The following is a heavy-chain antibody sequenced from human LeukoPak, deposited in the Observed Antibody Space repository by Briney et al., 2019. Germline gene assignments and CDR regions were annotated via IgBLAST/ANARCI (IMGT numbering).Heavy chain of an antibody. CDR2: IYHSGST. CDR1: GGSISSSNR. CDR3: ARGRANCSGGSCYSVGHYYYYGMDV. Sequence: SETLSLTCAVSGGSISSSNRWSWVRQPPGKGLEWIGEIYHSGSTNYNPSLKSRVTISVDKSKNQFSLKLSSVTAADTAVYYCARGRANCSGGSCYSVGHYYYYGMDVWGQGTTVTVSS. V-gene: IGHV4-4*02. D-gene: IGHD2-15*01. J-gene: IGHJ6*02.